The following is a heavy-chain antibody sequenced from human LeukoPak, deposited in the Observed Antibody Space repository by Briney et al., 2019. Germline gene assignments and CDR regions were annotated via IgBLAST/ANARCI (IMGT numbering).Heavy chain of an antibody. Sequence: GEALKIACKGSGYSFTSYWIGWVRQMPGKGLEWMGMIYPGDAYTRYSPSFQGQVTISADKSISTAYLQWSSLKASDTAMYYCARSDSSGPAWFDPWGQGTLVTVSS. CDR1: GYSFTSYW. J-gene: IGHJ5*02. CDR3: ARSDSSGPAWFDP. V-gene: IGHV5-51*01. D-gene: IGHD3-22*01. CDR2: IYPGDAYT.